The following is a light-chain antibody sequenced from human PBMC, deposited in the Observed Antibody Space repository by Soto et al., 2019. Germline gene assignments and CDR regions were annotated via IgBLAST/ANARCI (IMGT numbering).Light chain of an antibody. Sequence: EIVLTQSPATLSLSPGARATLSCRASQSVSSYLAWYQQKPGQAPRLLIYDASNRATGIPDRFSGSGSGTDFTLTISRLEPEDFAVYYCQKRSNWPPLTFGGGTKVDIK. CDR3: QKRSNWPPLT. V-gene: IGKV3-11*01. J-gene: IGKJ4*01. CDR2: DAS. CDR1: QSVSSY.